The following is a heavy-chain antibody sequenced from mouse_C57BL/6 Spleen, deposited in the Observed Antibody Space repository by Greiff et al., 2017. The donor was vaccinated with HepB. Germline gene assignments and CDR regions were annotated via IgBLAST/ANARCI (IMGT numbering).Heavy chain of an antibody. J-gene: IGHJ2*01. D-gene: IGHD1-1*01. CDR2: IYPGDGDT. Sequence: QVQLKESGPELVKPGASVKISCKASGYAFSSSWMNWVKQRPGKGLEWIGRIYPGDGDTNYNGKFKGKATLTADKSSSTAYMQLSSLTSEDSAVYFCARYPFIGFDYWGQGTTLTVSS. CDR1: GYAFSSSW. V-gene: IGHV1-82*01. CDR3: ARYPFIGFDY.